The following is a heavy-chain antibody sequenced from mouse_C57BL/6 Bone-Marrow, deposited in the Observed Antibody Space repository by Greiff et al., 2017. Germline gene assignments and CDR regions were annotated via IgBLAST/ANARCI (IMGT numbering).Heavy chain of an antibody. CDR3: TTDGYLPPYYFDY. CDR2: IDPENGDT. CDR1: GFNIKDDY. J-gene: IGHJ2*01. V-gene: IGHV14-4*01. Sequence: EVKVVESGAELVRPGASVKLSCTASGFNIKDDYMHWVKQRPEQGLEWIGWIDPENGDTEYASKFQGKATITADTSSNTAYLQLSSLTSEDTAVYYCTTDGYLPPYYFDYWGQGTTLTVSS. D-gene: IGHD2-3*01.